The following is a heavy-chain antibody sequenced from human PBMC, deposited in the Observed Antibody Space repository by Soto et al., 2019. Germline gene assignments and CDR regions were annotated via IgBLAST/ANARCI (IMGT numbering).Heavy chain of an antibody. CDR3: ARGDRGAFDL. CDR1: GYTFSYYW. Sequence: EVQLLESGGGLVQPGEPLRLSCAASGYTFSYYWMHWVRQAPGMGLVWVSRIHSDGSSTTYADSVKGRFTISRDNARITLYLQMNSLRAEDTAVYYCARGDRGAFDLWGQGTVLTVSS. D-gene: IGHD1-26*01. J-gene: IGHJ3*01. V-gene: IGHV3-74*01. CDR2: IHSDGSST.